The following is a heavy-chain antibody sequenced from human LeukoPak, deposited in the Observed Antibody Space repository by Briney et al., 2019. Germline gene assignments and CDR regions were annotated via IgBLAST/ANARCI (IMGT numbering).Heavy chain of an antibody. D-gene: IGHD3-10*01. Sequence: SETLSLTCAVYGGSFSGYYWSWIRQPPGKGLEWIGEINRSGSTNYNPSLKSRVTISVDTSKNQFSLKPSSVTAADTAVYYCARGFITMVRGVIDNWFDPWGQGTLVTVSS. J-gene: IGHJ5*02. V-gene: IGHV4-34*01. CDR2: INRSGST. CDR1: GGSFSGYY. CDR3: ARGFITMVRGVIDNWFDP.